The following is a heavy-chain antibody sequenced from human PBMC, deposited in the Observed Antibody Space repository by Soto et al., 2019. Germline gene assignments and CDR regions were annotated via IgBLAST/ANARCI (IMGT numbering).Heavy chain of an antibody. CDR3: ARRYGANFDY. Sequence: SETLSLTCTVSGGSISSYYWSWIRQPPGKGLEWIGYIYYSGSTNYNPSLKSRVTISVDTSKNQFSLKLSSVTAADTAVYYCARRYGANFDYWGQATLVTVSS. D-gene: IGHD4-17*01. J-gene: IGHJ4*02. V-gene: IGHV4-59*08. CDR1: GGSISSYY. CDR2: IYYSGST.